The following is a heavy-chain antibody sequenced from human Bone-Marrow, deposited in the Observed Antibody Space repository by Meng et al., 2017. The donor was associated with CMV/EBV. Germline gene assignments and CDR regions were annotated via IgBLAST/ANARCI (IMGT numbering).Heavy chain of an antibody. CDR2: ISSSSYI. V-gene: IGHV3-21*01. CDR1: GFTFSSYS. CDR3: AREDCSSTSCYSVAFDI. J-gene: IGHJ3*02. D-gene: IGHD2-2*02. Sequence: GGSLRLSCAASGFTFSSYSMNWVRQAPGKGLEWVSSISSSSYIYYADSVKGRFTISRDNAKNSLYLQMNSLRAEDTAVYYCAREDCSSTSCYSVAFDIWGQGTMVTIAS.